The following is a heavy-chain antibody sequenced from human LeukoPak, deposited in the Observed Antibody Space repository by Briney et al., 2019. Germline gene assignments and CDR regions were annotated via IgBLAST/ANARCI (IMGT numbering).Heavy chain of an antibody. Sequence: PSETLSLTCAVYGGSFSGYYWSWIRQPPGKGLEWIGEINHSGSTNYNPSLKSRVTISVDTSKNQFSLKLSSVTAADTAVYYCARGRRGIAVAFFDYWGQGTLVTVSS. V-gene: IGHV4-34*01. D-gene: IGHD6-19*01. CDR1: GGSFSGYY. CDR3: ARGRRGIAVAFFDY. J-gene: IGHJ4*02. CDR2: INHSGST.